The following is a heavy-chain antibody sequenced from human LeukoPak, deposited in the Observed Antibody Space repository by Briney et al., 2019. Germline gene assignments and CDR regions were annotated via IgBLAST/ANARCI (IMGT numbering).Heavy chain of an antibody. CDR1: GYSFTNYW. CDR2: IYPGDSDI. J-gene: IGHJ4*02. V-gene: IGHV5-51*01. D-gene: IGHD2-2*01. CDR3: ARPLCSITSCSYRGPFDY. Sequence: GESLKISCKGSGYSFTNYWIAWVRQMPGKGLEYMGTIYPGDSDIRYSPSFQGQVTISADNSINTAYLQWSSLKASDTAMYYCARPLCSITSCSYRGPFDYWGQGTLVTVSS.